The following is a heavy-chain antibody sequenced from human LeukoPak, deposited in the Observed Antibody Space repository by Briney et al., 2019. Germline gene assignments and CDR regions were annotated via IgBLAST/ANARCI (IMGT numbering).Heavy chain of an antibody. V-gene: IGHV3-7*01. CDR1: GFIFTNYF. CDR2: IKHDGSEK. D-gene: IGHD3-3*01. Sequence: GGSLRLSCAASGFIFTNYFMSWVRQAPGKGLEWVASIKHDGSEKYYVDSVRGRFTISRDNTKNLLYLQMSSLRAEDTAVYYCATDRGWRTSGYYLYYFEYWGQGTLVTFSS. CDR3: ATDRGWRTSGYYLYYFEY. J-gene: IGHJ4*02.